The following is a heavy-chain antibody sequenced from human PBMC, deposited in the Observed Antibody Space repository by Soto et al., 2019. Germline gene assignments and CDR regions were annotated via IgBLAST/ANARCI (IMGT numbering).Heavy chain of an antibody. J-gene: IGHJ6*02. V-gene: IGHV5-51*01. Sequence: GESLKISCKGSGYSFTSYRNGWVRQMPGKGLEWMGIIYPGDSDTRYSPSFQGQVTISADKSISTAYLQWSSLKASDTAMYYCARHKHGDPRYYYYGMDVWGQGTTVTVSS. D-gene: IGHD4-17*01. CDR1: GYSFTSYR. CDR3: ARHKHGDPRYYYYGMDV. CDR2: IYPGDSDT.